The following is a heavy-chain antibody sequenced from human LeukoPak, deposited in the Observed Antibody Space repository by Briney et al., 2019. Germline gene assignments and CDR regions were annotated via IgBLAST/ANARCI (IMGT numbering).Heavy chain of an antibody. D-gene: IGHD6-19*01. CDR1: GCSISSGDYY. Sequence: TLSLTCTVSGCSISSGDYYWSWIRQPPGKGLGWIGYIYYSGSTYYNPSLKSRVTISVDTSKNQFSLKLSSVTAADTAVYYCARAGAGLVDYWGQGTLVTVSS. CDR3: ARAGAGLVDY. V-gene: IGHV4-30-4*08. J-gene: IGHJ4*02. CDR2: IYYSGST.